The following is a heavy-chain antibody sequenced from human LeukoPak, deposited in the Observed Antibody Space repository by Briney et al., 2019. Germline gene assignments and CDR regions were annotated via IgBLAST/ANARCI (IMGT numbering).Heavy chain of an antibody. J-gene: IGHJ6*02. V-gene: IGHV3-15*07. D-gene: IGHD2-21*02. Sequence: GGSLRLSCAASGFTFSNAWMNWVRQAPGKGLEWVGRIKSKTDGGTTDYAAPVKGRFTISRDDSKNTLYLQMNSLKTEDTAVYYCTTVLYCGGDCYTYYYYGMDVWGQGTTVTASS. CDR3: TTVLYCGGDCYTYYYYGMDV. CDR1: GFTFSNAW. CDR2: IKSKTDGGTT.